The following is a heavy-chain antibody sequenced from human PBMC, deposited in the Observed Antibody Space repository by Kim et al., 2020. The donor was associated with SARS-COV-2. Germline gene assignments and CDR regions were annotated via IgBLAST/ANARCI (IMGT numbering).Heavy chain of an antibody. D-gene: IGHD3-22*01. CDR2: INAGNGNT. J-gene: IGHJ4*02. V-gene: IGHV1-3*01. CDR1: GYTFTSYA. CDR3: ARDSPPHYYDSSYYFDY. Sequence: ASVKVSCKASGYTFTSYAMHWVRQAPGQRLEWMGWINAGNGNTKYSQKFQGRVTITRDTSASTAYMELSSLRSEDTAVYYCARDSPPHYYDSSYYFDYWGQGTLVTVSS.